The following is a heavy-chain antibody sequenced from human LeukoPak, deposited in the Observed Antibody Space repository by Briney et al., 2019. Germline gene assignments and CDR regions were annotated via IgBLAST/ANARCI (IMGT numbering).Heavy chain of an antibody. J-gene: IGHJ6*02. D-gene: IGHD1-26*01. CDR2: INPSGGST. CDR3: ARDRERGSPVGGGMDV. Sequence: GGSVKVSCKASGYTFTSYYMHWVRQAPGQGLEWMGIINPSGGSTSYAQKFQGRVTMTRDTSTSTVYMELSSLRSEDTAVYYCARDRERGSPVGGGMDVWGQGTTVTVSS. V-gene: IGHV1-46*01. CDR1: GYTFTSYY.